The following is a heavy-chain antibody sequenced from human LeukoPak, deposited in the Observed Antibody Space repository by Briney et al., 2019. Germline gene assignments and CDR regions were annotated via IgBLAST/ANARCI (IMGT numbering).Heavy chain of an antibody. Sequence: GGSLRLSCAASGFTFSSYWMSWVRQAPGKGLEWVANIKQDGSGKYYVDSVRGRFSISRDNAKNSLYLELNSLRAEDTGVYFCARDRGWQQFDYWGQGTLVTVSS. J-gene: IGHJ4*01. CDR1: GFTFSSYW. D-gene: IGHD5-24*01. CDR2: IKQDGSGK. V-gene: IGHV3-7*01. CDR3: ARDRGWQQFDY.